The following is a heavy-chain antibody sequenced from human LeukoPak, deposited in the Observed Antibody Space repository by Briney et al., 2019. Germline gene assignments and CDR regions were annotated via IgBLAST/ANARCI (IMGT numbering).Heavy chain of an antibody. CDR2: INPNSGGT. CDR3: ARLCPYYYYMDV. J-gene: IGHJ6*03. CDR1: GYTFTGYY. Sequence: ASVKVSCKASGYTFTGYYMHWVRQAPGQGLEWMGWINPNSGGTNYAQKFQGRVTMTRDTSISTAYMELSRLRSDDTAVYYCARLCPYYYYMDVWGKGTTVTVSS. V-gene: IGHV1-2*02.